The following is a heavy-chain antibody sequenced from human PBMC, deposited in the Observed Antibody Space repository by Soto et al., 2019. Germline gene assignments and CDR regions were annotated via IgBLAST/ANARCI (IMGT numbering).Heavy chain of an antibody. J-gene: IGHJ3*02. CDR1: GFRFSSYS. Sequence: PGGSLRLSCAASGFRFSSYSMNGVRQAPGRGREWVSYISSTSSAIYYTDSVKGRFTISRDNAENSLYLQMNSLRDEDTAVYYCAKTDDRSGYYYDAFDIWDQGTMVTVSS. CDR3: AKTDDRSGYYYDAFDI. CDR2: ISSTSSAI. V-gene: IGHV3-48*02. D-gene: IGHD3-22*01.